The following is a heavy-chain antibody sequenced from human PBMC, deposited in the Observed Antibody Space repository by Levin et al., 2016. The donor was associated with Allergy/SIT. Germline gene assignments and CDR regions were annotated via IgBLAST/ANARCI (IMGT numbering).Heavy chain of an antibody. CDR3: ARRDSSGYGSYYYYGMDV. CDR2: IIPIFGTA. Sequence: WVRQAPGQGLEWMGGIIPIFGTANYAQKFQGRVTITADESTSTAYMELSSLRSEDTAVYYCARRDSSGYGSYYYYGMDVWGQGTTVTVSS. J-gene: IGHJ6*02. V-gene: IGHV1-69*01. D-gene: IGHD3-22*01.